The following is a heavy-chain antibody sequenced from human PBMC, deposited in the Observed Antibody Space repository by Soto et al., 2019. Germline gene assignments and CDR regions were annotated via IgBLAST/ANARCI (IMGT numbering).Heavy chain of an antibody. D-gene: IGHD6-13*01. V-gene: IGHV3-74*01. CDR2: INTDGSHT. J-gene: IGHJ4*02. CDR3: ARGGVAAGVDY. CDR1: GVPFSNYG. Sequence: PGGSLRLSCGVSGVPFSNYGMCWVRQAPGKGLVWVSRINTDGSHTNYADSVKGRFTISRDNAGNTLHLEMNSLRVEDSAVYYCARGGVAAGVDYWGLGTLVTVSS.